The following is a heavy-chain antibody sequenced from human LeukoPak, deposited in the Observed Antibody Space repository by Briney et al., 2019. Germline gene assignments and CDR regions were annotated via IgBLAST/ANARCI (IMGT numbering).Heavy chain of an antibody. CDR3: ARTREGYYYGSGSYSVNWFDP. CDR1: GGTFTSYA. D-gene: IGHD3-10*01. Sequence: ASVKVSCKTSGGTFTSYAITWVRQAPGQGLEWMGRINPNSGGTNYAQKFQGRVTMTRDTSISTAYMELSRLRSDDTAVYYCARTREGYYYGSGSYSVNWFDPWGQGTLVTVSS. V-gene: IGHV1-2*06. J-gene: IGHJ5*02. CDR2: INPNSGGT.